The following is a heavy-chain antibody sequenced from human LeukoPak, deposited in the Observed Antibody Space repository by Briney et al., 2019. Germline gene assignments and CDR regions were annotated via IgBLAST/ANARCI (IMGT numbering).Heavy chain of an antibody. CDR2: IRFDGTNT. J-gene: IGHJ4*02. CDR3: AKDGPLRTTAAYFHY. CDR1: GFTFSSYA. Sequence: PGGSLRLSCAASGFTFSSYAMSWVRQAPGKGLEWVAYIRFDGTNTEYADSVKGRFTISRDNSKNTLYLQMNSLRAEDTAVYYCAKDGPLRTTAAYFHYWGQGTLVTVSS. D-gene: IGHD2-2*01. V-gene: IGHV3-30*02.